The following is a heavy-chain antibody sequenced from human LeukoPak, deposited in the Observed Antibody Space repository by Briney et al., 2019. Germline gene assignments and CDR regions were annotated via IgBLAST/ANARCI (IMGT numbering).Heavy chain of an antibody. V-gene: IGHV3-NL1*01. J-gene: IGHJ3*02. D-gene: IGHD3-10*01. CDR2: IYSGGST. CDR1: GFTFSSYG. Sequence: PGGSLRLSCAASGFTFSSYGMHWVRQAPGKGLEWVAVIYSGGSTYYADSVKGRFTISRDNSKNTLYLQMNSLRAEDTAVYYCASSAHHGYAFDIWGQGTMVTVSS. CDR3: ASSAHHGYAFDI.